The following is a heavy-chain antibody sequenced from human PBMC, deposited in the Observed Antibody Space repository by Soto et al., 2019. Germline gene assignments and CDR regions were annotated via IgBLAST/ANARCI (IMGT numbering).Heavy chain of an antibody. CDR1: GYTFANSG. D-gene: IGHD3-10*01. CDR3: ARGGARPGSYYGMDV. V-gene: IGHV1-18*01. J-gene: IGHJ6*02. Sequence: ASVKVSCKASGYTFANSGINWVRQAPGQGLEWMGWISAYNGIRNYAQKLQGRATMTTDTPTSTAYMELRSLRSDDTAVYFCARGGARPGSYYGMDVWGQGTTVTVSS. CDR2: ISAYNGIR.